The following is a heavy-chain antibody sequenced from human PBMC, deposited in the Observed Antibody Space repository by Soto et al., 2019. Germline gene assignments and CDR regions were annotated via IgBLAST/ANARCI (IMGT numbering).Heavy chain of an antibody. CDR1: GFTFSDYY. CDR3: ARGDIVVVPAAMQAGWFDP. Sequence: QVQLVESGGGLVKPGGSLRLSCAASGFTFSDYYMSWIRQAPGKGLEWVSYISSSGSTIYYADSVKGRVTISRDNAKNSLYLQMNSLRAEDTAVYYCARGDIVVVPAAMQAGWFDPWSQGTLVTVSS. CDR2: ISSSGSTI. V-gene: IGHV3-11*01. D-gene: IGHD2-2*01. J-gene: IGHJ5*02.